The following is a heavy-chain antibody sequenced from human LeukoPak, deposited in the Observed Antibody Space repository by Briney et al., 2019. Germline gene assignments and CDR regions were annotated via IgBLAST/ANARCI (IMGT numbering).Heavy chain of an antibody. CDR2: IRYDGSKK. D-gene: IGHD2-15*01. CDR1: GFTFSNFA. Sequence: GGSLRLSCAASGFTFSNFALSWVRQAPGKGLEWVAFIRYDGSKKYYADSVKGRFTISRDNSKNTLYLQMNSLRADDTAVYYCARYYRLDYWGQGTLVTVSS. V-gene: IGHV3-30*02. CDR3: ARYYRLDY. J-gene: IGHJ4*02.